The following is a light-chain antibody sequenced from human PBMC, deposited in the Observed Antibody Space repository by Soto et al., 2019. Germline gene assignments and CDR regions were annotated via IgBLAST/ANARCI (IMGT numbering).Light chain of an antibody. CDR3: QQRSNWPT. CDR1: QSVSSN. Sequence: EIVMTHSPSTLSGSPLERATRSFRASQSVSSNLSWYQQKPGQAPSLLIYGASNRATGIPARISGRGSGTEFTLPISRLEPEDSGVYYCQQRSNWPTFGQGTKVDIK. CDR2: GAS. V-gene: IGKV3-15*01. J-gene: IGKJ1*01.